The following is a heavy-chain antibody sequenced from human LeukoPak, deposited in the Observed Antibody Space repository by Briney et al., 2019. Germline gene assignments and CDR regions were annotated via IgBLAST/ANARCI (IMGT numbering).Heavy chain of an antibody. Sequence: GGSLRPSCAASGFTFSSYGMNWVRQAPGKGLEWVANIKQDGSEKYYVDSVKGRFTISRDNAKNSLYLQMNSLRAEDTAVYYCAREGIAVAGNYWGQGTLVTVSS. CDR1: GFTFSSYG. CDR2: IKQDGSEK. D-gene: IGHD6-19*01. V-gene: IGHV3-7*03. CDR3: AREGIAVAGNY. J-gene: IGHJ4*02.